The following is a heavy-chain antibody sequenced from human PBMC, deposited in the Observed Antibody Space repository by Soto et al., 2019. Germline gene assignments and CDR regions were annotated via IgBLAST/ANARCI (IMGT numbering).Heavy chain of an antibody. CDR1: GGSISSGGYY. V-gene: IGHV4-31*03. J-gene: IGHJ4*02. Sequence: QVQLQESGPGLVKPSQTLSLTCTVSGGSISSGGYYWSWIRQHPGMGLEWIGYIYYSGSTYYNPSLKSRVTISVDTSKNQFSLKLSSVTAADTAVYYCARGRRGGSSWSAAYFDYWGQGTLVTVSS. CDR3: ARGRRGGSSWSAAYFDY. D-gene: IGHD6-13*01. CDR2: IYYSGST.